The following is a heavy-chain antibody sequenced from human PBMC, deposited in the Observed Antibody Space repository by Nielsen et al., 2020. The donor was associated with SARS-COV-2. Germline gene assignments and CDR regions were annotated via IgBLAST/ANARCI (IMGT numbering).Heavy chain of an antibody. CDR2: IRSYANEYAT. CDR1: GFTFSSYS. J-gene: IGHJ4*02. Sequence: GESLKISCAASGFTFSSYSMNWVRQASGKGLEWLGRIRSYANEYATAYAASVKGRFTISRDDSKNTAYLQMNSLKTEDTAVYYCTRCDFWSGYYFDYWGQGTLVTVSS. D-gene: IGHD3-3*01. V-gene: IGHV3-73*01. CDR3: TRCDFWSGYYFDY.